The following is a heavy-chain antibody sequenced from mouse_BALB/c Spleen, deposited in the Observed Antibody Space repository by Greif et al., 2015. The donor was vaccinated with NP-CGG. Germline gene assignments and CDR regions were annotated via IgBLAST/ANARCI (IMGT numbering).Heavy chain of an antibody. Sequence: LQESGAELVKPGASVKSSCKASGYTFTSYYMYWVKQRPGQGLEWIGEINPSNGGTNFNEKFKSKATLTVDKSSSTAYMQLSSLTSEDSAVYYCTRSGYYFWFAYWGQGTLVTVSA. CDR1: GYTFTSYY. CDR3: TRSGYYFWFAY. V-gene: IGHV1S81*02. CDR2: INPSNGGT. J-gene: IGHJ3*01. D-gene: IGHD2-3*01.